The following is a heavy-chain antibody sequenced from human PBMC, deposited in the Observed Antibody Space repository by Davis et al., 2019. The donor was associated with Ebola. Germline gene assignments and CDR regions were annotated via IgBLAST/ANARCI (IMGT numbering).Heavy chain of an antibody. V-gene: IGHV1-2*02. CDR2: INPNSGGT. CDR1: GYTFTAYY. Sequence: AASVKVSCKASGYTFTAYYMHWVRRAPGQGLEWMGWINPNSGGTNYAQKFQGRVTMTRDTSISTAYMELSSLRSDDTAVYYCARDPTTGGWYTPSGFDYWGQGTLVTVSP. D-gene: IGHD6-19*01. CDR3: ARDPTTGGWYTPSGFDY. J-gene: IGHJ4*02.